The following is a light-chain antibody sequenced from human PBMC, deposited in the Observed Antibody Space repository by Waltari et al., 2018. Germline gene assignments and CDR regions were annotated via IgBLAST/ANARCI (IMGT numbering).Light chain of an antibody. V-gene: IGLV2-14*03. CDR3: SSYTSSTSVI. CDR2: DVN. CDR1: SNDVGGYKY. Sequence: QSALTQPASVSGSPGQSITISCTGTSNDVGGYKYVSWYQQHPGKAPKVLIYDVNNRPSGVSNRFSGSKSGNTASLTISWLHAEDEADYFCSSYTSSTSVIFGGGTKVTVL. J-gene: IGLJ2*01.